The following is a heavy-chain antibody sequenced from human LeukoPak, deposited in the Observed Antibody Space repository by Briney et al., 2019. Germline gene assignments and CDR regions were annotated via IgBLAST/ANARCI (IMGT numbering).Heavy chain of an antibody. J-gene: IGHJ4*02. CDR1: GFTFSNAC. V-gene: IGHV3-15*01. D-gene: IGHD6-19*01. CDR2: IKSKTNSGTT. Sequence: PGGTLRLSCSASGFTFSNACMSWVRQAPGKGREWVVRIKSKTNSGTTDYAAPVKGRFTISRDDSKNTLYLQMNSLKAEDTAVYYCTTEDASIAVAGTFDYWGQGTLVTVSS. CDR3: TTEDASIAVAGTFDY.